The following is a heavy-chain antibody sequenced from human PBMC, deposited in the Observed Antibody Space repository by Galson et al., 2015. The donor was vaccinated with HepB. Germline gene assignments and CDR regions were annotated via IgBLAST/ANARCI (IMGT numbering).Heavy chain of an antibody. D-gene: IGHD2-15*01. Sequence: SLRLSCAASGFTFSSYSMNWVRQAPGKGLEWVSSISSSSSYIYYADSVKGRFTISRDNAKNSLYLQMNSLRAEDTAVYYCARAARYCSGGSCPPFDPWGQGTLVTVSS. CDR1: GFTFSSYS. CDR2: ISSSSSYI. CDR3: ARAARYCSGGSCPPFDP. V-gene: IGHV3-21*01. J-gene: IGHJ5*02.